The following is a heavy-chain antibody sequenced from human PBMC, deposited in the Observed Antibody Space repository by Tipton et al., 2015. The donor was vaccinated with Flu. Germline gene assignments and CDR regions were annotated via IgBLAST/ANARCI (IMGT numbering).Heavy chain of an antibody. Sequence: SLRLSCVGSEFNMNSIAMSWVRQAPGKGLEWVSTISGRTTYTNYAASVEGRFTIARDDSKNLLYLHMKSLRVDDTAVYSCAKVIPELVAGLDSWGQGTLVTDSS. CDR3: AKVIPELVAGLDS. V-gene: IGHV3-23*01. CDR1: EFNMNSIA. J-gene: IGHJ4*02. CDR2: ISGRTTYT. D-gene: IGHD6-19*01.